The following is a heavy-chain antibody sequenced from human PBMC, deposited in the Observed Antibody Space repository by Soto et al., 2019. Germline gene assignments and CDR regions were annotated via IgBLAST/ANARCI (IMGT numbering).Heavy chain of an antibody. CDR3: ARDGNDFWSGYTSGNYYYGMDV. J-gene: IGHJ6*02. CDR1: GYTFTGYY. CDR2: INPNSGGT. V-gene: IGHV1-2*04. Sequence: ASVKVSCKASGYTFTGYYMHWVRQAPGQGLERMGWINPNSGGTNYAQKFQGWVTMTRDTSISTAYMELSRLRSDDTAVYYCARDGNDFWSGYTSGNYYYGMDVWSQGTTVTVS. D-gene: IGHD3-3*01.